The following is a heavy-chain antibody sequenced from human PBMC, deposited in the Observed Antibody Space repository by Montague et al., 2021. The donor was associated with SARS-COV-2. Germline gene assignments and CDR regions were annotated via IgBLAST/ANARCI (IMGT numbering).Heavy chain of an antibody. D-gene: IGHD3-10*01. J-gene: IGHJ6*02. CDR3: ARGFIRGDHGLDV. V-gene: IGHV4-4*07. Sequence: SETLSLTCTVSGGSMNLYYWTCVRQPAGKGLEWIGRFYPSGSTNFNPSLQSRVSMSVDMSRNPFSLSLPSVTAAYTAIYYCARGFIRGDHGLDVWGQGTTVSVSS. CDR1: GGSMNLYY. CDR2: FYPSGST.